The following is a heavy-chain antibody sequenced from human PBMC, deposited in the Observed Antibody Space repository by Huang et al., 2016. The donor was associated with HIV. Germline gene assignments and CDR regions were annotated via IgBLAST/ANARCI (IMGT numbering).Heavy chain of an antibody. CDR3: ARDKAWFDP. V-gene: IGHV3-11*04. J-gene: IGHJ5*02. Sequence: QVQVVESGGGLVKPGGSLRLSCAASGFTFSDHYMSWIRQGPGRGLEWGSNIRDSGSTTYYADSGKGRFTISRDNAKKLVYLQMNSLRVDDTAVYFCARDKAWFDPWGQGTLVTVSS. CDR1: GFTFSDHY. CDR2: IRDSGSTT.